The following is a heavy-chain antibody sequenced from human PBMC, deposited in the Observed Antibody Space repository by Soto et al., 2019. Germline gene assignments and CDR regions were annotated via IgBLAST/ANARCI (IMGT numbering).Heavy chain of an antibody. D-gene: IGHD6-13*01. CDR2: SSYDASNK. V-gene: IGHV3-30-3*01. CDR3: ARGDSRNSEAFDY. CDR1: GFTFSSYA. J-gene: IGHJ4*02. Sequence: QVQLDESGGGVVQPGRSLRLSCAASGFTFSSYAMHWVRQAPGKGLEWVAVSSYDASNKYYADSVKGRFTISRDNSENTRYLQMNSLRSEDTAVYYCARGDSRNSEAFDYWGQGTLVTVSS.